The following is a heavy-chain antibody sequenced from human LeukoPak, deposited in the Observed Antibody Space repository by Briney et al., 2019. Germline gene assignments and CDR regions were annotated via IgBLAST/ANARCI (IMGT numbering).Heavy chain of an antibody. CDR1: GYSISSGYY. CDR2: IYHSGST. V-gene: IGHV4-38-2*02. CDR3: ARAPNWNYAQNYYFDY. Sequence: PSETLSLTCTVSGYSISSGYYWGWIRPPPGKGLEWIGSIYHSGSTYYNPSLKSRVTISVDTSKNQFSLKLSSVTAADTAVYYCARAPNWNYAQNYYFDYWGQGTLVTVSS. D-gene: IGHD1-7*01. J-gene: IGHJ4*02.